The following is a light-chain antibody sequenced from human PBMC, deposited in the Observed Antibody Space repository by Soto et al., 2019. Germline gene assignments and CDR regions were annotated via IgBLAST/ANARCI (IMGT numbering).Light chain of an antibody. CDR1: QSISNY. Sequence: DIQMTQSPSSLSASVGDGVTIACRTSQSISNYLNWYQQKPGKAPKLLIYAAFSLQSGVPSRFSGSGSGTEFTLTISSLQAEDFATYYCQQSYSTPRTFGQGTKVEIK. CDR2: AAF. J-gene: IGKJ1*01. V-gene: IGKV1-39*01. CDR3: QQSYSTPRT.